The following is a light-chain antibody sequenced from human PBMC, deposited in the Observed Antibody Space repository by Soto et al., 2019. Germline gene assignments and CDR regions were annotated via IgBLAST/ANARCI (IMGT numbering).Light chain of an antibody. V-gene: IGKV3D-15*01. Sequence: EIVMTQSPATLSVFPGERATLSCRASQSVSSNLAWYQQKPGQGPRLLIYGASTRATGVPATFSGSGSGTEFTLTISSLQSEDFAVYYCQQYKNWPLTFGGGTKVEIK. CDR3: QQYKNWPLT. CDR1: QSVSSN. J-gene: IGKJ4*01. CDR2: GAS.